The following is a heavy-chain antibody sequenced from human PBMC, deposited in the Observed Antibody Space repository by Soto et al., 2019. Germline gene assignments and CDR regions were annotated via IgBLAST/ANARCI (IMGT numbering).Heavy chain of an antibody. CDR3: VILIVNTGLAS. D-gene: IGHD2-8*01. CDR2: TYYRSKWYY. J-gene: IGHJ5*01. Sequence: QTLSLTGDISGGSVSRNRATWDWIRQSPSRGLEWLGRTYYRSKWYYDYALSVKSRITINPDTSNNQLSLQLNSVTPDDTAVYYGVILIVNTGLASGGKGTLVPVSS. V-gene: IGHV6-1*01. CDR1: GGSVSRNRAT.